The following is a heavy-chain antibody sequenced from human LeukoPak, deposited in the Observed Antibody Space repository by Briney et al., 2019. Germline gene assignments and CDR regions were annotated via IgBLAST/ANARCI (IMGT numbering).Heavy chain of an antibody. D-gene: IGHD3-10*01. CDR2: INSDGSNT. CDR1: GFAPSTYW. V-gene: IGHV3-74*01. Sequence: PGGSLRLSCAASGFAPSTYWMHWVRQAPGKGLVWVSLINSDGSNTLYADSVKGRFTISRDTAKNTLYLEMNRLRADDTAVYYCARAGSGSSYDCWGQGTLVTVSS. J-gene: IGHJ4*02. CDR3: ARAGSGSSYDC.